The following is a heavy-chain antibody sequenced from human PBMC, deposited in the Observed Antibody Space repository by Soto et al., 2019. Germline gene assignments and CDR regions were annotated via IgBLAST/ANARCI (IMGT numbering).Heavy chain of an antibody. CDR1: GYTFTGYY. CDR3: ARVRGGYSAYYYGMDV. CDR2: INPNSGDT. V-gene: IGHV1-2*04. Sequence: ASVKVSCKASGYTFTGYYMHWVRQAPGQGLEWMGWINPNSGDTKYAQKFQGWVTMTRDTPISTAHMELSRLKSDDTAIYYCARVRGGYSAYYYGMDVWGQGTTVTVYS. D-gene: IGHD3-22*01. J-gene: IGHJ6*02.